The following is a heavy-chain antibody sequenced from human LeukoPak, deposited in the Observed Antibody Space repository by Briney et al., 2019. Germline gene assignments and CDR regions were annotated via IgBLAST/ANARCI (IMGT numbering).Heavy chain of an antibody. Sequence: PGGSLRLSCAASGFTFSNYAMSWVRQAPGKGLEWVSAISGSGASTYNADSVKGRFTISRDNSKNTLYVQMNSLRAEDTAVYYCARYGANYYYYYMDVWGKGTTVTVSS. D-gene: IGHD4-17*01. J-gene: IGHJ6*03. CDR2: ISGSGAST. CDR1: GFTFSNYA. CDR3: ARYGANYYYYYMDV. V-gene: IGHV3-23*01.